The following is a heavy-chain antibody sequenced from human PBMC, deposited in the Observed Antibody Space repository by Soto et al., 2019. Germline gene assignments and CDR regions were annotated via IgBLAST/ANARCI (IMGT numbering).Heavy chain of an antibody. CDR2: LNSGKGNT. Sequence: QVQLVQSGAEVKKPGASVKVSCKASGYTFTRYAMHWVRQAPGQRLEWMGWLNSGKGNTKYSEKFQGRVTITSDTSASTACMDLSSLRSEDTAMYYCARAGDDCSAANCYVIDYWGQGTLVTVSS. J-gene: IGHJ4*02. CDR3: ARAGDDCSAANCYVIDY. V-gene: IGHV1-3*04. CDR1: GYTFTRYA. D-gene: IGHD2-2*01.